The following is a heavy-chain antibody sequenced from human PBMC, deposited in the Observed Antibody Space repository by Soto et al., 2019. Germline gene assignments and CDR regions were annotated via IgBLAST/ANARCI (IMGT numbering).Heavy chain of an antibody. CDR2: IYYSGST. V-gene: IGHV4-59*08. D-gene: IGHD6-6*01. Sequence: SETLSLTCTVSGGSISSYYWSWIRQPPGKGLEWIGYIYYSGSTNYNPSLKSRVTISVDTSKNQFSLKLSSLTAADTAVYYCARFSSSTSIDYWGQGTLVTVSS. CDR3: ARFSSSTSIDY. CDR1: GGSISSYY. J-gene: IGHJ4*02.